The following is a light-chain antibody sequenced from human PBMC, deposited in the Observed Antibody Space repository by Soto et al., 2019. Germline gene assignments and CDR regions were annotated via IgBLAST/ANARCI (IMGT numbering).Light chain of an antibody. V-gene: IGKV3D-7*01. CDR1: QSVSSSY. Sequence: PGERVTLSCRASQSVSSSYVTWYQQKPGQAPRLLIYGASTRATSIPARFSGSGSGTDFTLTISSLQPEDFAVYYCQQDYTRFTFGPGPKVDIK. J-gene: IGKJ3*01. CDR2: GAS. CDR3: QQDYTRFT.